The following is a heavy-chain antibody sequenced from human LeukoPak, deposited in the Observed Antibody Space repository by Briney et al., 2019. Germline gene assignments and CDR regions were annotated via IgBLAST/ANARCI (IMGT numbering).Heavy chain of an antibody. J-gene: IGHJ5*02. CDR2: IYNSGST. D-gene: IGHD3-16*01. CDR3: ARDRELGS. Sequence: SETLSLTCIVSGGSISIYYWNWIRQPPGKGLEWIGYIYNSGSTDYNPSLKRRVTISADTSKNQFSLKLTSVTAADTAVYYCARDRELGSWGQGNLVTVSS. V-gene: IGHV4-59*01. CDR1: GGSISIYY.